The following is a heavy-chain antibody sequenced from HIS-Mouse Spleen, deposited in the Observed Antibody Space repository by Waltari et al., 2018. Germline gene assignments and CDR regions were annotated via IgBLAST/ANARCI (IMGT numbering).Heavy chain of an antibody. CDR2: IYYSGST. CDR3: ARDLIWFGESPDY. J-gene: IGHJ4*02. D-gene: IGHD3-10*01. CDR1: GGSISSSSYY. V-gene: IGHV4-39*07. Sequence: QLQLQESGPGLVKPSETLSLTCTVAGGSISSSSYYWGWIRQPPGKGLEWIGSIYYSGSTYYNPSLKSRVTISVDTSKNQFSLKLSSVTAADTAVYYCARDLIWFGESPDYWGQGTLVTVSS.